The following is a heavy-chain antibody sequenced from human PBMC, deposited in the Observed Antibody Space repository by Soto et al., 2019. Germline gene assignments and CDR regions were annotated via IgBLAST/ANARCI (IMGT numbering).Heavy chain of an antibody. D-gene: IGHD4-17*01. Sequence: LQTMSDTWSVGDGCRSNRTYYRGRKHQPPGKGLEWVGSIYYSGSTYYNPSLKSRVTISVDTSKSQFSLKLRSVTAADTAVYYCARPAHRGDSVSHWGQGTLVTVSS. J-gene: IGHJ4*02. CDR1: DGCRSNRTYY. CDR2: IYYSGST. CDR3: ARPAHRGDSVSH. V-gene: IGHV4-39*01.